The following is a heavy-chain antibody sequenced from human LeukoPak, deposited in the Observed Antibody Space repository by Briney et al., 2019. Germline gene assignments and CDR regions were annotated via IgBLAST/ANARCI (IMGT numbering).Heavy chain of an antibody. Sequence: ASVKVSCKVSGSTLSELSMHWVRQAPGNGLEWMGGFDPEYGETIYAQRFQGRVTMTEDTSTDTAYMELSSLRSDDTAVYYCAAGRNTDPEYYYYMDVWGKGTTVTVSS. D-gene: IGHD2/OR15-2a*01. CDR3: AAGRNTDPEYYYYMDV. CDR2: FDPEYGET. J-gene: IGHJ6*03. CDR1: GSTLSELS. V-gene: IGHV1-24*01.